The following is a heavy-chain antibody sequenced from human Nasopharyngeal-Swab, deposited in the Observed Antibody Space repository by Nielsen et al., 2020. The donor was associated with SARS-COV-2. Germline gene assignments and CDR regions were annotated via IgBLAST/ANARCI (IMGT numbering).Heavy chain of an antibody. Sequence: GESLKISCAASGFTVSSNYMSWVRQAPGKGLEWVSVIYSCGSTYYADSVKGRFTISRDNSKNTLYLQMNSLRAEDTAVYYCASMRTMDVWGKGTTVTVSS. CDR3: ASMRTMDV. V-gene: IGHV3-66*03. J-gene: IGHJ6*04. D-gene: IGHD3-16*01. CDR2: IYSCGST. CDR1: GFTVSSNY.